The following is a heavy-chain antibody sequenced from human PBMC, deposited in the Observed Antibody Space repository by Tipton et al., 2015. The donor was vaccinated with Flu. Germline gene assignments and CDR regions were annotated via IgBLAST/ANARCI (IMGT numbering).Heavy chain of an antibody. V-gene: IGHV4-39*07. CDR3: ARGHTAMVGSLYYYGMDV. CDR2: IYYSGSN. J-gene: IGHJ6*02. CDR1: GGSISSSLYY. D-gene: IGHD5-18*01. Sequence: TLSLTCTVSGGSISSSLYYWGWIRQPPGKGLEWIGSIYYSGSNYYNPSLRSRVTISIDTSKNQFSLNLSSVTAADTAVYYCARGHTAMVGSLYYYGMDVWGQGTTVTVSS.